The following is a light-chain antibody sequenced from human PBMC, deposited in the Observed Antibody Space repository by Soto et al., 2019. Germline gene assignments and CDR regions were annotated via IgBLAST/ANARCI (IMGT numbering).Light chain of an antibody. V-gene: IGKV3-20*01. Sequence: EIVLTQSPGTLSLSPGERATLSCRASQTVGNNYLAWYQQKPGQTPRLLIHGASNRATCIPDRISGSGSGADFTLFISRLEPEDFAVYYCQQYASSPLTFGGGTKVEIK. CDR1: QTVGNNY. CDR3: QQYASSPLT. CDR2: GAS. J-gene: IGKJ4*01.